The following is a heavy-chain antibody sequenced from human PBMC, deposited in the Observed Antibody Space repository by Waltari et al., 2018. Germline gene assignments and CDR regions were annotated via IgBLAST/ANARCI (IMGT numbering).Heavy chain of an antibody. CDR1: GVSIRRSSYY. CDR2: IYYSGST. D-gene: IGHD2-8*01. J-gene: IGHJ2*01. CDR3: ARHPAMTIMLWYFDL. Sequence: QLQLQESGPGLVKPSETLSLTCTVSGVSIRRSSYYWGWIRQPPGKGLEWIGSIYYSGSTYYNPSLKSRVTISVDTSKNQFSLKLSSVTAADTAVYYCARHPAMTIMLWYFDLWGRGTLVTVSS. V-gene: IGHV4-39*01.